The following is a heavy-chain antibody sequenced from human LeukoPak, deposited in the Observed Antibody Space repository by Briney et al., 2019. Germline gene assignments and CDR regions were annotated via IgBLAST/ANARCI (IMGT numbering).Heavy chain of an antibody. J-gene: IGHJ4*02. CDR3: AKDLEPASYDILTGYNKGLFDY. D-gene: IGHD3-9*01. CDR2: ISGSGGST. Sequence: GGSLRLSCTASGFTFSSFAMSWVRQAPGKGLEWVSAISGSGGSTFYADSVKGRFTLSRDNSKNTLYLQMNSLRAEDTAVYYCAKDLEPASYDILTGYNKGLFDYWGQGTLVTVSS. V-gene: IGHV3-23*01. CDR1: GFTFSSFA.